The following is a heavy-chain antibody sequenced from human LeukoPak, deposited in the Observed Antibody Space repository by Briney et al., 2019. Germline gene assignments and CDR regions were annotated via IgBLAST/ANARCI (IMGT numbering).Heavy chain of an antibody. Sequence: SVKVSCKASGGTFSSYAISWVRQAPGQGLEWMGGIIPIFGTANYAQKFQGRVTITADESTSTAYMELSSLRSEDTAVYYCAREWDCSSTSCYGHFDYWGQGTLVTVSS. V-gene: IGHV1-69*13. J-gene: IGHJ4*02. CDR3: AREWDCSSTSCYGHFDY. D-gene: IGHD2-2*01. CDR2: IIPIFGTA. CDR1: GGTFSSYA.